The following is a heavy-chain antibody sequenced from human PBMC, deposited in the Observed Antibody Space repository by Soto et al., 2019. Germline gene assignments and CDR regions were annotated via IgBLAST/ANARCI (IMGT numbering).Heavy chain of an antibody. Sequence: PSETLCLTCAVYGGSFGGYYVSWIRQPPGKGLEWIGEINHSGSTNYNPSLKSRVTISVDTSKNQFSLKLSSVTAADTAVYYCARMYYDFWSGLEGTMDVWGKGTTVTVYS. CDR3: ARMYYDFWSGLEGTMDV. CDR2: INHSGST. V-gene: IGHV4-34*01. D-gene: IGHD3-3*01. CDR1: GGSFGGYY. J-gene: IGHJ6*03.